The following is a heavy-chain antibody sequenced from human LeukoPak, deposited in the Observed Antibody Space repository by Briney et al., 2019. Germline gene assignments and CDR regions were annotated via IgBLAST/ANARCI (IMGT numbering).Heavy chain of an antibody. CDR1: GGSISDYF. D-gene: IGHD3-22*01. J-gene: IGHJ4*02. CDR3: ARESWLFDY. Sequence: SETLSLTCTVSGGSISDYFWSWIRQPPGKGLEWIGYVYNSGSTNYNPSLKSRVTMSVDTSKNQFSLKLSSVTAADTAVYYCARESWLFDYWGQGTLVTVSS. V-gene: IGHV4-59*12. CDR2: VYNSGST.